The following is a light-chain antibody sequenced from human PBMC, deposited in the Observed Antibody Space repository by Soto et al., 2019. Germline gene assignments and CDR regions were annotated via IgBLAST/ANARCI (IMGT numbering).Light chain of an antibody. V-gene: IGLV2-14*01. CDR2: EVS. CDR1: SSDVGGYNY. CDR3: SSYTSSRADNYV. Sequence: QSVLTQPASVSGSPGQSITISCTGTSSDVGGYNYVSWYQQHPGKAPKLMIYEVSNRPSGVSNRFSGSKSGNTASLTSSGLQAEDEADYYGSSYTSSRADNYVFGTGSKGTV. J-gene: IGLJ1*01.